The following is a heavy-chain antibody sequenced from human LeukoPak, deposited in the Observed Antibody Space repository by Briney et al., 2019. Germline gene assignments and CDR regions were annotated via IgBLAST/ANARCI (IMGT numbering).Heavy chain of an antibody. CDR3: ARDGYNYVRGLFYYYYMDV. D-gene: IGHD5-24*01. CDR2: INPNSGGT. J-gene: IGHJ6*03. V-gene: IGHV1-2*02. Sequence: GASVKVSCKASGYTFTGYYMHWVRQAPGQGLEWMGWINPNSGGTNYAQKFQGRVTMTRDTSISTAYMELSRLRSDDTAVYYCARDGYNYVRGLFYYYYMDVWGKGTTVTVSS. CDR1: GYTFTGYY.